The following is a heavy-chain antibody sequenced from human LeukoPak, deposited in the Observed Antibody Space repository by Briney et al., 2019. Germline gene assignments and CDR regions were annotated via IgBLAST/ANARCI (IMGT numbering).Heavy chain of an antibody. CDR2: INPSGGST. J-gene: IGHJ4*02. Sequence: GASVKVSCEASGYTFTSYYMHWVRQAPGQGLEWMGIINPSGGSTSYAQKFQGRVTMTRDTSKNQFSLRLSSVTAADTAVYYCARGSSLGYWGQGTLVTVSS. CDR3: ARGSSLGY. D-gene: IGHD6-6*01. CDR1: GYTFTSYY. V-gene: IGHV1-46*01.